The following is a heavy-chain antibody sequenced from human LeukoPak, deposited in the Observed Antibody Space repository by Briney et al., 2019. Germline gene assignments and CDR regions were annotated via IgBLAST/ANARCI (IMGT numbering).Heavy chain of an antibody. J-gene: IGHJ5*02. D-gene: IGHD1-1*01. CDR3: ARDKNDESGNWYDP. CDR2: ISSSNSYI. Sequence: PGGALRLSCAASRFTFISYSMYAVRPAPGRGLEWVSSISSSNSYIYYADAVNGRFTISRDNAKKSLYLQMNSLRAEDTAVYYCARDKNDESGNWYDPWVQGTLVTVSS. V-gene: IGHV3-21*01. CDR1: RFTFISYS.